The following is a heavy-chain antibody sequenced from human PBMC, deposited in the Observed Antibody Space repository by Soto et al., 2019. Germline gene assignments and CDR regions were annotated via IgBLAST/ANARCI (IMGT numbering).Heavy chain of an antibody. J-gene: IGHJ3*01. V-gene: IGHV1-18*01. CDR3: GRDGSGGIIDS. CDR1: GYTFTGYG. CDR2: ISVFNGNT. D-gene: IGHD2-15*01. Sequence: QVQLVQSGAEVKKPGASVKVSCKTSGYTFTGYGINWVRQAPGHGLEWMGWISVFNGNTKYGQNIQDRVIMTTETPTSTAYMELRSLRSDETAVYFCGRDGSGGIIDSWGPGTMLIVSS.